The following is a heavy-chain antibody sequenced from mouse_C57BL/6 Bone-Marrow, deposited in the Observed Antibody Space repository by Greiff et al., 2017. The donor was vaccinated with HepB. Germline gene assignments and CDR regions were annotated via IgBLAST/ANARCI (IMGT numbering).Heavy chain of an antibody. Sequence: EVKLVESGGGLVKPGGSLKLSCAASGFTFSSYAMSWVRQTPEKRLEWVATISDGGSYTYYPDNVKGRFTISRDNAKNNLYLQMSHLKSEDTAMYYCARVSYPHYFDYWGQGTTLTVSS. D-gene: IGHD2-10*01. CDR1: GFTFSSYA. CDR3: ARVSYPHYFDY. V-gene: IGHV5-4*03. CDR2: ISDGGSYT. J-gene: IGHJ2*01.